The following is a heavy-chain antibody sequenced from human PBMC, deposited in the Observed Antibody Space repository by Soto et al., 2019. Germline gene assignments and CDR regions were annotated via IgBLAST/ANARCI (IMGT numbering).Heavy chain of an antibody. CDR2: FDPEDGET. CDR1: GYTLTELS. D-gene: IGHD2-15*01. CDR3: ASAGAYGGGWYSFGY. J-gene: IGHJ4*02. V-gene: IGHV1-24*01. Sequence: QVQLVQSGAEVKKPGASVKVSCKVSGYTLTELSMHWVRQAPGKGLEWMGGFDPEDGETIYAQKFHGRCTITEDTSTDTAHMEVSRLRSEDTAVYYWASAGAYGGGWYSFGYWGQGSLVAVSA.